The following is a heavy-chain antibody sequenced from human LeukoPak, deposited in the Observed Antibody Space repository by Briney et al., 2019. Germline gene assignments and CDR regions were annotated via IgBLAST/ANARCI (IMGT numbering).Heavy chain of an antibody. Sequence: GGSLRLSCAASGFTFSSYWMSWVRQAPGKGLEWVSGISGSGGSTYYADSVQGRFTISRDTSKNTLYLQMNSLRAEDTAVYYCARDHFNGPFDYWGQGTLVTVSS. V-gene: IGHV3-23*01. CDR1: GFTFSSYW. J-gene: IGHJ4*02. CDR3: ARDHFNGPFDY. CDR2: ISGSGGST.